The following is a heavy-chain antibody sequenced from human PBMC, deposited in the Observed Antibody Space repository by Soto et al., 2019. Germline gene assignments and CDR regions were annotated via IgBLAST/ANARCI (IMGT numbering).Heavy chain of an antibody. Sequence: QVQLVESGGGGVRPGRSLRLSCSASGFIFSDYAMHWVRQAPGKGMEWVAVILFAGNKKYYADSVKGRFTISRDNSKNTLDLRLNSLRAADTAVYYCAKDGSQTISRSYLPSWGQGSLVPVSS. V-gene: IGHV3-30*18. CDR2: ILFAGNKK. CDR3: AKDGSQTISRSYLPS. J-gene: IGHJ5*02. D-gene: IGHD1-26*01. CDR1: GFIFSDYA.